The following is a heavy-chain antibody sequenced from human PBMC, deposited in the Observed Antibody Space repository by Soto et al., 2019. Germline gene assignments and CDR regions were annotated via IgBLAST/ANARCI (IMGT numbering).Heavy chain of an antibody. J-gene: IGHJ6*02. V-gene: IGHV4-30-4*01. CDR1: GGSISSGDYY. Sequence: QVQLQESGPGLVKPSQTLSLTCTVSGGSISSGDYYWSWIRQPPGKGLEWIGYIYYSGSTYYNPSLKGRVTISVDTSKNQFSLKLSSVTAADTAVYYCARALYSSFPRYYYYGMDVWGQGTTVTVSS. CDR3: ARALYSSFPRYYYYGMDV. D-gene: IGHD4-4*01. CDR2: IYYSGST.